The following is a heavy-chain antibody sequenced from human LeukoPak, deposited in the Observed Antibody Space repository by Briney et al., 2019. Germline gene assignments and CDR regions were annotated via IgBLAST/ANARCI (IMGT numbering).Heavy chain of an antibody. CDR2: IYSSGST. D-gene: IGHD6-13*01. CDR1: GGSITSYY. Sequence: QPSETLSLTCTVSGGSITSYYWRWIRQPPGKGLEWIGYIYSSGSTNYNPSLKSRVTMSVGTSSNQFSLKLNSMTAADTAVYYCARVHSSSWYAFDYWGQGTLVTVSS. V-gene: IGHV4-59*01. CDR3: ARVHSSSWYAFDY. J-gene: IGHJ4*02.